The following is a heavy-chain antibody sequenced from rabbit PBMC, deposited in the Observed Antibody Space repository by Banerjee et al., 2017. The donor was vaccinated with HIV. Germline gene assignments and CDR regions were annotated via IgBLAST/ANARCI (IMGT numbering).Heavy chain of an antibody. Sequence: QEQLKETGGGLVQPGGSLKLSCKASGFDFSRYYMSWVRQAPGMGLEWIGYIDPVVGSTYYATWVKGRFTISKASWTTVTLQMTSLTAADTASYFCARDLAGVIGWNFNLWGQGTLVTVS. CDR2: IDPVVGST. D-gene: IGHD4-1*01. CDR3: ARDLAGVIGWNFNL. J-gene: IGHJ4*01. V-gene: IGHV1S45*01. CDR1: GFDFSRYYM.